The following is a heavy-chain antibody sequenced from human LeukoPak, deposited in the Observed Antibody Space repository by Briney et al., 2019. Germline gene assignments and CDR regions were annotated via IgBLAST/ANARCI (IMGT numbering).Heavy chain of an antibody. CDR3: ARESAAGRTRGDGFFDY. V-gene: IGHV3-21*01. CDR2: ISISSSYI. J-gene: IGHJ4*02. CDR1: GFTFSSYS. D-gene: IGHD6-13*01. Sequence: GGSLRLSCAASGFTFSSYSMNWVRQAPGKGLEWVSSISISSSYIYYADSVKGRFTISRDNAKTSLYLQMNSLRAEDTAVYFCARESAAGRTRGDGFFDYWGQGTLVTVSS.